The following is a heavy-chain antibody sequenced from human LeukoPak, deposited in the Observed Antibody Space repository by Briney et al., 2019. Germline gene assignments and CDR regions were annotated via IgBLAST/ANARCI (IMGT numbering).Heavy chain of an antibody. Sequence: SETLSLTCTVSGGSISSGGYYWSWIRQPPGKGLEWIGYIYHSGSTYYNPSLKSRVTISVDRSKNQFSLKLSSVTAADTAVYYCARNYYDFWSGYYGSDVWGKGTTVTVSS. V-gene: IGHV4-30-2*01. CDR3: ARNYYDFWSGYYGSDV. D-gene: IGHD3-3*01. CDR1: GGSISSGGYY. J-gene: IGHJ6*04. CDR2: IYHSGST.